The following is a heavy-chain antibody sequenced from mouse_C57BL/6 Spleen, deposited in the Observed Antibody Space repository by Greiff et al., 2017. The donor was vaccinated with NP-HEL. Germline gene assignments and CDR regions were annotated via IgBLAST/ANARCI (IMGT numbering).Heavy chain of an antibody. V-gene: IGHV3-8*01. Sequence: EVQVVESGPGLAKPSPTLSLTCSVTGYSITSDYWNWIRKFPGNKLEYMGYISYSGSTYYNPSLKRRISITRDTSKNHYYLKLNTMTTEDTATYYCARTGLRDWYFDVWGTGTTVTVSS. D-gene: IGHD2-4*01. CDR2: ISYSGST. CDR3: ARTGLRDWYFDV. CDR1: GYSITSDY. J-gene: IGHJ1*03.